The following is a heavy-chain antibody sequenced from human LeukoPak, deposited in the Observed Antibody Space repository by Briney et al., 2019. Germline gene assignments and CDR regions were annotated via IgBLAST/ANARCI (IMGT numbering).Heavy chain of an antibody. CDR2: ISYDGSNK. CDR3: AKDPAYSYGTPLDY. J-gene: IGHJ4*02. CDR1: GFTFSSYG. Sequence: PGGSLRLSCAASGFTFSSYGIHWVRQAPGKGLEWVAVISYDGSNKYYADSVKGRFTISRDNSKNTLYLQMNSLRAEDTAVYYCAKDPAYSYGTPLDYWGQGTLVTVSS. V-gene: IGHV3-30*18. D-gene: IGHD5-18*01.